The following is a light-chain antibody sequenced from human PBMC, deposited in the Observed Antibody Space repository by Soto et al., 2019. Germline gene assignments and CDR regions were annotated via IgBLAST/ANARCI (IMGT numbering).Light chain of an antibody. Sequence: EIVMTQSPATLSVSPGERATLSCRASQSVSSNLAWYQQKPGQAPRLLIYGASTRATGIPARFSGSGSGTEFTLTISSLQSEDFAVYYCQQYNNWPVTFGQGTKEDIK. V-gene: IGKV3-15*01. CDR2: GAS. CDR1: QSVSSN. CDR3: QQYNNWPVT. J-gene: IGKJ1*01.